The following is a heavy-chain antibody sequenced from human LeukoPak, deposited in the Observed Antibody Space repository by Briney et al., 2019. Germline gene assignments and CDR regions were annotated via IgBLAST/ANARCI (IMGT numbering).Heavy chain of an antibody. CDR2: INPNSGGT. CDR3: ARDCSGGRCYHTFDY. Sequence: ASVKVSCKASGYTFTGYYMHWVRQAPGQGLEWMGWINPNSGGTNYAQKFQGRVTMTRDTSISTAYMELSRLRSDDTAVYYCARDCSGGRCYHTFDYWGQGTLVTVSS. CDR1: GYTFTGYY. J-gene: IGHJ4*02. D-gene: IGHD2-15*01. V-gene: IGHV1-2*02.